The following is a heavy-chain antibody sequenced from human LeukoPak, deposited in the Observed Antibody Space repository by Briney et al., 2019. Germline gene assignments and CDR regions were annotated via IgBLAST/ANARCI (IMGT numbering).Heavy chain of an antibody. D-gene: IGHD2-8*01. CDR1: GFTFSSYW. V-gene: IGHV3-7*01. J-gene: IGHJ6*03. CDR2: IKQDGSEK. CDR3: ARDPHCTNGVCYTSNYMDV. Sequence: GGSLRLSCAASGFTFSSYWMSWVRQAPGKGLEWVANIKQDGSEKYYVDSVKGRFTISRDNAKNSLYLKMNSLRAEDTAVYYCARDPHCTNGVCYTSNYMDVWGKGTTVTVSS.